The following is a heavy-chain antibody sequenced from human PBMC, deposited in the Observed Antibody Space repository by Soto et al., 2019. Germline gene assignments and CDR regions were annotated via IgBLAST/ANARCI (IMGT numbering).Heavy chain of an antibody. V-gene: IGHV1-69*01. J-gene: IGHJ6*02. D-gene: IGHD2-2*01. Sequence: QVQLVQSGAEVKKPGSSVKVSCKASGGTFSSYAISWVRQAPEQGLEWMGGIIPIFGTANYAQKFQGRVTITADESTSTAYMELSSLRSEDTAVYYCARGQDIVVVPAARRTYYYYGMDVWGQGTTVTVSS. CDR1: GGTFSSYA. CDR2: IIPIFGTA. CDR3: ARGQDIVVVPAARRTYYYYGMDV.